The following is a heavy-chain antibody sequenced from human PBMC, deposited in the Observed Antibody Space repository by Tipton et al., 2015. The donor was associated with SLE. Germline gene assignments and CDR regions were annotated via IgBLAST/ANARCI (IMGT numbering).Heavy chain of an antibody. V-gene: IGHV4-39*07. Sequence: LSLTCTVSGGSFSSDTYLWGWIRQPPGKGLEWIGDIYYTGSTYYNPSLKSRVTISVDTSKNQFSLKLSSVTAADTAVYYCAGRGDLVVVTACLDYWGQGTLVTVSS. CDR2: IYYTGST. J-gene: IGHJ4*02. CDR3: AGRGDLVVVTACLDY. D-gene: IGHD2-21*02. CDR1: GGSFSSDTYL.